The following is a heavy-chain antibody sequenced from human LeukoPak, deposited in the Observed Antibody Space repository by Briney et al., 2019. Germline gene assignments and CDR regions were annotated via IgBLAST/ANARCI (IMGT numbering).Heavy chain of an antibody. V-gene: IGHV3-23*01. CDR2: ISGSGGST. Sequence: PGGSLRLSCAASGFTFSSYAMSWVRQAPGKGLEWVSAISGSGGSTYYADSVKGRFTISRDNSKNTLYLQMNSLRAEDTAVYYCAKGPTIGTMIVVVIYPGSSDYWGQGTLVTVSS. J-gene: IGHJ4*02. D-gene: IGHD3-22*01. CDR1: GFTFSSYA. CDR3: AKGPTIGTMIVVVIYPGSSDY.